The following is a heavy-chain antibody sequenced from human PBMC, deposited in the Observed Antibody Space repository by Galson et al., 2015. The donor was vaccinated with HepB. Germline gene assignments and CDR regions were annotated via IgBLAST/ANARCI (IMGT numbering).Heavy chain of an antibody. CDR2: ISGSGDAT. Sequence: SLRLSCAASGFTFSKNAMTWVRQAPGKGLEWVSVISGSGDATYYADSVKGRFTISRDNSKDTLYLQLSSLKFEDTAMYYCARSGYSSSWLNRTTDYNYFDPWGQGTLVAASS. V-gene: IGHV3-23*01. J-gene: IGHJ5*02. D-gene: IGHD6-13*01. CDR1: GFTFSKNA. CDR3: ARSGYSSSWLNRTTDYNYFDP.